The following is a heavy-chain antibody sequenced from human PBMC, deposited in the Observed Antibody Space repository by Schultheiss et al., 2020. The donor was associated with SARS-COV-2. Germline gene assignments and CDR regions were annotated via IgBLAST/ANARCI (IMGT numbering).Heavy chain of an antibody. J-gene: IGHJ4*02. V-gene: IGHV1-46*01. Sequence: ASVKVSCKASGYTFTSYYMHWVRQAPGQGLEWMGRIIPIFGTANYAQEFQGRVTMTTDTSTSTAYMELRSLRSDDTAVYYCARDIIAAAGRFHVYWGQGTLVTVSS. CDR1: GYTFTSYY. CDR2: IIPIFGTA. CDR3: ARDIIAAAGRFHVY. D-gene: IGHD6-13*01.